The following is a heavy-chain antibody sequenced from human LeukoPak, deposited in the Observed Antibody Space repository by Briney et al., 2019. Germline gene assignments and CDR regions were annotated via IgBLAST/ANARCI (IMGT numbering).Heavy chain of an antibody. CDR2: IYYSGST. V-gene: IGHV4-39*01. CDR1: GGSISSSSYY. J-gene: IGHJ3*02. Sequence: SETLSLTCTVSGGSISSSSYYWGWIRQPPGKGLEWIGSIYYSGSTYYNPSLKSRVTISVDTSKNQFSLKPSSVTAADTAVYYCARRRAFDIWGQGTMVTVSS. CDR3: ARRRAFDI.